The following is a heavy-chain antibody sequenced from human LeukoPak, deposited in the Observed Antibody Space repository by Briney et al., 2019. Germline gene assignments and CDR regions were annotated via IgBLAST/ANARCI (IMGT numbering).Heavy chain of an antibody. D-gene: IGHD3-22*01. CDR1: GYTFTSYD. J-gene: IGHJ6*02. CDR3: ARAPTYYYDSSGYPDGMDV. V-gene: IGHV1-8*01. CDR2: MNPNSGNT. Sequence: ASVKVSCKASGYTFTSYDINWVRQATGQGLEWMGWMNPNSGNTGYAQKFQGRVTMTRNTSISTAYMELSSLRSEDTAVYYCARAPTYYYDSSGYPDGMDVWGQGTTVTVSS.